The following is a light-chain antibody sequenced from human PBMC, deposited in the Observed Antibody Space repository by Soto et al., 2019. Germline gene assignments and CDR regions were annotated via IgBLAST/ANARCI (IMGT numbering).Light chain of an antibody. CDR1: QGIRND. CDR2: KAS. V-gene: IGKV1-6*01. J-gene: IGKJ1*01. Sequence: AIQMTQSPSSLSASVGDRVTITCRASQGIRNDLGWYQQKPGKAPKLLIYKASTLKSGVPSRFSGSGSGTDFTLTISRLEPEDFAVYYCQQYGSSRTFGQGTKVDIK. CDR3: QQYGSSRT.